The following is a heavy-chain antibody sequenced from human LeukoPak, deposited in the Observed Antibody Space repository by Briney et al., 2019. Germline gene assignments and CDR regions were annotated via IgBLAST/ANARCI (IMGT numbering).Heavy chain of an antibody. Sequence: GGSLRLSCAASGFTVSSNYLSWVRQAPGKGLECVSVIYSGGSTYYADSVKGRFTISRDSSKNTLYLQMNSLRAEDTAVYYCARERPNYYDSSGYSTWGQGTLVTVSS. J-gene: IGHJ5*02. CDR2: IYSGGST. D-gene: IGHD3-22*01. CDR1: GFTVSSNY. V-gene: IGHV3-53*01. CDR3: ARERPNYYDSSGYST.